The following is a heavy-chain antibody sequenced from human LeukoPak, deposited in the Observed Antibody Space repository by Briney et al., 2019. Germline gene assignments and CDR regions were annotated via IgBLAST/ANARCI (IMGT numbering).Heavy chain of an antibody. J-gene: IGHJ5*02. CDR1: GGSISSYY. D-gene: IGHD3-10*01. CDR2: IYTSGST. Sequence: SETLSLTCTVSGGSISSYYWSWIRQPPGKGLEWIGRIYTSGSTNYNPSLKSRVTMSVDTSKNQFSLKLSSVTAADTAVYYCARDLGSGSYYSPWFDPWGQGTLVTVSS. CDR3: ARDLGSGSYYSPWFDP. V-gene: IGHV4-4*07.